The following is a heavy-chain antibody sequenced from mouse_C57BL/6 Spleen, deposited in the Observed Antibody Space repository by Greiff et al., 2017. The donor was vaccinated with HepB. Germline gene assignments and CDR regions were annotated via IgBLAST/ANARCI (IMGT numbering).Heavy chain of an antibody. J-gene: IGHJ4*01. CDR2: INPNNGGT. V-gene: IGHV1-22*01. CDR1: GYTFTDYN. Sequence: EVQLQESGPELVKPGASVKMSCKASGYTFTDYNMHWVKQSHGKSLEWIGYINPNNGGTSYNQKFKGKATLTVNKSSSTAYMERRSLTSEDSAVYYCARGPGIPHRLSRDYAMDYWGQGTSLTVSS. D-gene: IGHD6-1*01. CDR3: ARGPGIPHRLSRDYAMDY.